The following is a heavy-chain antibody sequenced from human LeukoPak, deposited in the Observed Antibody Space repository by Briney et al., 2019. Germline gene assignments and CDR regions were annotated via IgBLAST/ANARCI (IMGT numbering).Heavy chain of an antibody. CDR1: GITLSNYA. V-gene: IGHV3-23*01. D-gene: IGHD6-19*01. CDR2: ITGPGEGA. Sequence: GGSLRLSCAVSGITLSNYAMSWVRQAPGKGLEWVSAITGPGEGAWYADSVQGRFTTSRDNSKNTLYLQMNSLRAEDTAVYFCAKRMYGWYQIDYWGQGTLVTVSS. CDR3: AKRMYGWYQIDY. J-gene: IGHJ4*02.